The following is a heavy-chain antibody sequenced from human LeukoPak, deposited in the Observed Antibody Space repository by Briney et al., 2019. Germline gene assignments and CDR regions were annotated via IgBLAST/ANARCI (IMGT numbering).Heavy chain of an antibody. V-gene: IGHV1-69*13. J-gene: IGHJ4*02. CDR1: GGTFSSYA. Sequence: RASVKVSCKASGGTFSSYAISWVRQAPGQGLEWMGGIMPLFGTANYAQKFQGRVTITADESTSTAYMELSSLRSEDAAVYYCARARWLQPFDYWGQGTLVTVSS. D-gene: IGHD5-18*01. CDR3: ARARWLQPFDY. CDR2: IMPLFGTA.